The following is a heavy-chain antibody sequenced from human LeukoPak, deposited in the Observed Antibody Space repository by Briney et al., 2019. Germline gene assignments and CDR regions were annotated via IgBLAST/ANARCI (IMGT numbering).Heavy chain of an antibody. CDR1: GGTFSSYA. J-gene: IGHJ4*02. CDR3: ARVASHGDYDYFDY. V-gene: IGHV1-69*05. CDR2: IIPIFGTA. Sequence: SVKVSCKASGGTFSSYAVSWVRQAPGQGLEWMGRIIPIFGTANYAQKFQGRVTITTDESTSTAYMELSSLRSEDTAVYYCARVASHGDYDYFDYWGQGTLVTVSS. D-gene: IGHD4-17*01.